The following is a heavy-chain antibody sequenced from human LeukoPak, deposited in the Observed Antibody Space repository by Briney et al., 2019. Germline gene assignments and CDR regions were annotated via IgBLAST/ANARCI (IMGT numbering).Heavy chain of an antibody. J-gene: IGHJ4*02. CDR3: ARDYYDSSGPPRAFDY. D-gene: IGHD3-22*01. Sequence: SETLSLTCTVSGGSISSSGYYWGWIRQPPGKGLEWIGSIYHSGSTYYNPSLKSRVTISVDTSKNQFSLKLSSVTAADTAVYYCARDYYDSSGPPRAFDYWGQGTLVTVSS. CDR1: GGSISSSGYY. V-gene: IGHV4-39*07. CDR2: IYHSGST.